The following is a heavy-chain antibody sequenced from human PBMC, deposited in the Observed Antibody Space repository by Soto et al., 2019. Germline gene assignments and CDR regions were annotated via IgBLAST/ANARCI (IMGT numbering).Heavy chain of an antibody. CDR3: ASTGTTVTTFSPPDY. Sequence: EVQLVESGGGLVQPGGSLRLNCAASGFTFSRSWMHWVRQAPGKGLVWVSRINSDGGSASYADSVKGRITISRDKARNTVNLQVNTLSAEDTAVYYCASTGTTVTTFSPPDYWGQGTLVTVSS. V-gene: IGHV3-74*01. CDR1: GFTFSRSW. J-gene: IGHJ4*02. D-gene: IGHD4-17*01. CDR2: INSDGGSA.